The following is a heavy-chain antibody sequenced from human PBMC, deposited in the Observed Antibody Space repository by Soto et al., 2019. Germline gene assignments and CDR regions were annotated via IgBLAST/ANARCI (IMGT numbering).Heavy chain of an antibody. D-gene: IGHD6-19*01. CDR1: GGSFSGYY. V-gene: IGHV4-34*01. CDR3: ARVHSAVAGDHFDY. CDR2: ISHSGST. J-gene: IGHJ4*02. Sequence: PSETLSLTCAVYGGSFSGYYWSWIRQPPGKGLEWIGEISHSGSTNYNPSLKSRVTISVDTSKNQFSLKLSSATAADTAVYYCARVHSAVAGDHFDYWGQGTLVTVSS.